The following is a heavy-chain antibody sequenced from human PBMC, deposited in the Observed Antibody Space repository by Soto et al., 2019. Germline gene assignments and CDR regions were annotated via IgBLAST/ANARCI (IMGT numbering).Heavy chain of an antibody. D-gene: IGHD3-22*01. Sequence: GGSLRLSCAASGSTFSRNSMNWVRQAPGKGLEWVSSISGNFNYIHYADSVKGRFTISRGNAKNSLFLQMISLRVEDTAVYYCASESDYYHFDSWGQGTLVTVSS. CDR2: ISGNFNYI. J-gene: IGHJ4*02. V-gene: IGHV3-21*01. CDR1: GSTFSRNS. CDR3: ASESDYYHFDS.